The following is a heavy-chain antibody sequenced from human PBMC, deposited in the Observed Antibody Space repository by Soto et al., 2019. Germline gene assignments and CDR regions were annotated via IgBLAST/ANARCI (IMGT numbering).Heavy chain of an antibody. V-gene: IGHV5-51*01. D-gene: IGHD1-20*01. CDR2: VHPGNSDI. CDR3: AALTGATFH. Sequence: GESLKISCKPSGYSFNSYWIGWVRQMPGKGLEWMGIVHPGNSDIRYSPSFQGQVTVSVDRSISTAYLQWSSLKASDTAMYYCAALTGATFHWGQGTLVTVSS. CDR1: GYSFNSYW. J-gene: IGHJ4*02.